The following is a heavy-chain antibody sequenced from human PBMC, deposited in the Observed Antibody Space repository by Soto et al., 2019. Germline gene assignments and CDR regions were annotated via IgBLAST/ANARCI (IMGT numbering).Heavy chain of an antibody. V-gene: IGHV3-30*04. Sequence: PGGSLRLSCRTSGFTFSSFSMHWFRQAPGKGLEWVAVIGSTNVKYYADSVKGRFTISRDNSQDTLYLQMYGLRPDVTGVYFCAREVVTTKWYFDNWGEGSLVTVSS. D-gene: IGHD1-1*01. CDR2: IGSTNVK. J-gene: IGHJ4*02. CDR1: GFTFSSFS. CDR3: AREVVTTKWYFDN.